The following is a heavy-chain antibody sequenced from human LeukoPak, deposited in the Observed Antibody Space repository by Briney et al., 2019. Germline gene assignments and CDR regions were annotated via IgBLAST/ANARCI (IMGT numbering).Heavy chain of an antibody. CDR1: GYTFTSYY. V-gene: IGHV1-46*01. Sequence: ASVKVSCKASGYTFTSYYMHWVRQAPGQGLEWMGIINPSGGSTSYAQKFQGRVTMTRDTSTSTVYMELGSLRSEDTAVYYCARGFAIFGVVITNDAFDIWGQGTMVTVSS. CDR3: ARGFAIFGVVITNDAFDI. CDR2: INPSGGST. D-gene: IGHD3-3*01. J-gene: IGHJ3*02.